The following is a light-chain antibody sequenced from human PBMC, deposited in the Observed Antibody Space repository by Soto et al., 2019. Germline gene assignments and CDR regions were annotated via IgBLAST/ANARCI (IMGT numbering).Light chain of an antibody. J-gene: IGKJ2*01. Sequence: DIQMTQSPSSLSASVGDRVTITCRASQSISSYLNWYQQKPGKAPKLLIYAASSLQSGVPSRFSGSGSGTDFTLTIRSLQPEDFATYYCQQTSRTPHTFGQGTKLEIK. CDR3: QQTSRTPHT. CDR1: QSISSY. V-gene: IGKV1-39*01. CDR2: AAS.